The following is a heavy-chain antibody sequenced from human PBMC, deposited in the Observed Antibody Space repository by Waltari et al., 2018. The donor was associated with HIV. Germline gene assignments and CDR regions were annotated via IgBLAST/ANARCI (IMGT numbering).Heavy chain of an antibody. J-gene: IGHJ4*02. D-gene: IGHD7-27*01. CDR1: GGTFTSYA. CDR3: ARVSGEEFDY. CDR2: IIPVFGTA. Sequence: QVQLVQSGAEVKKPGSSVKVSCKASGGTFTSYASTWVRQAPGQGLEWVGGIIPVFGTANYAQKFQGRVTISADKTTNTSYMELSSLRAEDTAVFYCARVSGEEFDYWGQGTLVTVSS. V-gene: IGHV1-69*06.